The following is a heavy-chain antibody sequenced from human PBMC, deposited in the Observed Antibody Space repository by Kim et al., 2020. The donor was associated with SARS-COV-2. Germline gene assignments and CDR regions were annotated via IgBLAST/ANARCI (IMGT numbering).Heavy chain of an antibody. V-gene: IGHV3-74*01. Sequence: GGSLRLSCAASGFTFSSYWMHWVRQAPGKGLVWVSRINSDGSSTSYADSVKGRFTISRDNAKNTLYLQMNSLRAEDTAVYYCASLDWAFYYGMDVWGQGTTITLSS. CDR2: INSDGSST. D-gene: IGHD3-9*01. CDR3: ASLDWAFYYGMDV. J-gene: IGHJ6*02. CDR1: GFTFSSYW.